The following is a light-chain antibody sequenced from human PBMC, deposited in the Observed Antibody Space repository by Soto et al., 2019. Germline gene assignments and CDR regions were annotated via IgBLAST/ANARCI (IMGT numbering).Light chain of an antibody. CDR1: QSVSNN. V-gene: IGKV3D-15*01. Sequence: EIVLSQSPGTLSLTPGERATLSCRASQSVSNNYLAWYQQKPGQAPRLLIYGASSRATGIPDRFSGSASGTEFTLTISSLQSEDFTVYYCQQYNKWPLTFGQGTRLEI. CDR3: QQYNKWPLT. CDR2: GAS. J-gene: IGKJ5*01.